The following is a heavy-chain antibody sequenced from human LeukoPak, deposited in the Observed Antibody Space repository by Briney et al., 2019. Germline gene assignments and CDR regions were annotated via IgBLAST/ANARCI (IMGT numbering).Heavy chain of an antibody. J-gene: IGHJ4*02. CDR1: GFTFSKCA. CDR3: AKAHLLDWLLPFDY. CDR2: VSNDGGDK. Sequence: PGGSLGLSCAASGFTFSKCAMHWVRQAPGKGLEWVALVSNDGGDKYYADSVKGRFTISRDNSKNTLYLQMNSLRGEDTGVYYCAKAHLLDWLLPFDYWGQGTLVTVSS. V-gene: IGHV3-30*18. D-gene: IGHD3/OR15-3a*01.